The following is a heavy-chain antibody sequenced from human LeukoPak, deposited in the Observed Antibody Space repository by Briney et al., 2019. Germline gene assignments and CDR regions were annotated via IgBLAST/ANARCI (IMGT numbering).Heavy chain of an antibody. Sequence: PGGSLRLSCAASGFTLSSYAMNWVRQAPGKGLEWVSTFSHSGDDTYYAASVKGRFTISRDNSKNTLYLQMNSLRAEDTAVYYCAKDGYYDSSGHANAYYYYYYMDVWGKGTTVTVSS. J-gene: IGHJ6*03. D-gene: IGHD3-22*01. CDR1: GFTLSSYA. V-gene: IGHV3-23*01. CDR3: AKDGYYDSSGHANAYYYYYYMDV. CDR2: FSHSGDDT.